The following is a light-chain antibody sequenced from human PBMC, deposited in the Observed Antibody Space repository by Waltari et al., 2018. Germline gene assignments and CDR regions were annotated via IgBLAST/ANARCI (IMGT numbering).Light chain of an antibody. J-gene: IGKJ2*01. CDR3: QQYNNWPPYT. V-gene: IGKV3-15*01. CDR1: QSVSSN. CDR2: GAS. Sequence: ETVMTQSPATLSVSPGERATLSCRASQSVSSNLAWYQQKPGQAPRLLIYGASTRATGIPARFSCSGSGTEFTLTISSLQSEDFAVYYCQQYNNWPPYTFGQGTKLEI.